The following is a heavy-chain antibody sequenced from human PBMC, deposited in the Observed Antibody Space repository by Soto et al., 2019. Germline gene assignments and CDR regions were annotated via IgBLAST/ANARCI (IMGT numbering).Heavy chain of an antibody. CDR3: ARAPGTANYYGMDV. Sequence: PGGSLRLSCAASGFTFSSYSMNWVRQAPGKGLEWVSSISSSSSYIYYADSVKGRFTISRDNAKNSLYLQMNSLRAEDTAVYYCARAPGTANYYGMDVWGQGTTVTVSS. J-gene: IGHJ6*02. D-gene: IGHD6-13*01. CDR2: ISSSSSYI. V-gene: IGHV3-21*01. CDR1: GFTFSSYS.